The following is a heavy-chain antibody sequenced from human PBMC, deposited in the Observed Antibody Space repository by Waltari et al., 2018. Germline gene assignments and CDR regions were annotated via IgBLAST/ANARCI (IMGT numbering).Heavy chain of an antibody. J-gene: IGHJ4*02. CDR2: IYYSGST. CDR3: ARNFWSGYYSGEFDY. D-gene: IGHD3-3*01. Sequence: QLQLQESGPGLVKPSETLSLTCTVSGGSLSSSRYYWGWIRHPPGKGLEWIGSIYYSGSTYYNPSLKSRVTRSVDTSKNQFSLKLSSVTAADTAVYYCARNFWSGYYSGEFDYWGQGTLVTVSS. CDR1: GGSLSSSRYY. V-gene: IGHV4-39*01.